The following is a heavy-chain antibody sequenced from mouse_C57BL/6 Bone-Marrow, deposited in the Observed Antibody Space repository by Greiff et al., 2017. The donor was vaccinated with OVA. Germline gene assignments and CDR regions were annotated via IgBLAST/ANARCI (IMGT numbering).Heavy chain of an antibody. V-gene: IGHV1-82*01. CDR2: IYPGDGDT. Sequence: QVQLQQSGPELVKPGASVKISCKASGYAFSSSWMNWVKQRPGKGLEWIGRIYPGDGDTNYNGKFKGKATLTADKSSSTAYMQLSSLTSEDSAVYFCARNPPYYGSIFDDWGQGTTLTVSS. J-gene: IGHJ2*01. CDR1: GYAFSSSW. CDR3: ARNPPYYGSIFDD. D-gene: IGHD1-1*01.